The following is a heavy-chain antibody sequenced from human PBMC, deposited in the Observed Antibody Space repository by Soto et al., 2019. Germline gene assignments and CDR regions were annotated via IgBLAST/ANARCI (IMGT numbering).Heavy chain of an antibody. CDR1: GGSISSGNW. V-gene: IGHV4-4*02. CDR2: IFASGST. Sequence: SETLSLTCAVSGGSISSGNWWSWVRQSPGKGLEWIGEIFASGSTNHNPSLKSRVTISVDKSKNQFSLYLNSVTAAYTAMYYCACHRGNTSGPYDFWGQGTLVTVSS. D-gene: IGHD5-18*01. CDR3: ACHRGNTSGPYDF. J-gene: IGHJ4*02.